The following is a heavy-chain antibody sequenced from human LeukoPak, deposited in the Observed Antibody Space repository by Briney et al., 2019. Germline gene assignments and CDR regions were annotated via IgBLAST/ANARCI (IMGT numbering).Heavy chain of an antibody. CDR1: GGSFSSYY. D-gene: IGHD2-21*02. V-gene: IGHV4-59*01. CDR3: ARDRGGWWGRLMMLPYYYYMDV. CDR2: IYYSGST. J-gene: IGHJ6*03. Sequence: PSETLSLTCAVHGGSFSSYYWSWIRQPPGKGLEWIGYIYYSGSTNYNPSLKSRVTISVDTSKNQFSLKLSSVTAADTAVYYCARDRGGWWGRLMMLPYYYYMDVLGKGTTVTDSS.